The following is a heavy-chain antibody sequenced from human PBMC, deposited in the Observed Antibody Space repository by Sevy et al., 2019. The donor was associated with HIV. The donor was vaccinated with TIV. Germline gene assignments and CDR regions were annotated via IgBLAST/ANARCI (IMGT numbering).Heavy chain of an antibody. CDR3: AKDLGSVRSGSGSGFDY. CDR2: ISYDGSNK. J-gene: IGHJ4*02. Sequence: GGSLRLSCAASGFTFSSYGMHWVRQAPGKGLEWVAVISYDGSNKYYADSVKGRFTISRDNSKNTLYLQMNSLRAEDTAGYYCAKDLGSVRSGSGSGFDYWGQGTLVTVSS. CDR1: GFTFSSYG. D-gene: IGHD6-19*01. V-gene: IGHV3-30*18.